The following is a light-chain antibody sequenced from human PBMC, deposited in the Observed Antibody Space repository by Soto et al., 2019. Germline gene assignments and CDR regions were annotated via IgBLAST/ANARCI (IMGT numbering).Light chain of an antibody. J-gene: IGKJ1*01. Sequence: DIQMTQSPSSLSASVGDRVTITCRASQSISSYLNWYQQKPGKAPKLLIYAASSLQSGVPSRFSGRGSGTEFTLTISSLQADDYATYYCQQYNSYSWTFGQGTKVDNK. CDR1: QSISSY. V-gene: IGKV1-39*01. CDR3: QQYNSYSWT. CDR2: AAS.